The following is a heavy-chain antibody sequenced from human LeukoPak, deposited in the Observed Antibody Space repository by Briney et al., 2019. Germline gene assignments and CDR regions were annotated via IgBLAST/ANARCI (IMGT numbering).Heavy chain of an antibody. CDR1: GGSFSGYY. J-gene: IGHJ3*02. CDR2: INHSGST. Sequence: SETLSLTCAVYGGSFSGYYWSWIRQPPGKGLEWIGEINHSGSTNYNPSLKSRVTISVDTSKNQFSLKLSSVTAADTAVYYCARGTLATTYYYDSSGTKHNAFDIWGQGTMVTVSS. CDR3: ARGTLATTYYYDSSGTKHNAFDI. V-gene: IGHV4-34*01. D-gene: IGHD3-22*01.